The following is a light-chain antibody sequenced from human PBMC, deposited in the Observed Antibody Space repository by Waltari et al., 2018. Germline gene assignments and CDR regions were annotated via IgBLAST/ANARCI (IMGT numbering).Light chain of an antibody. V-gene: IGLV3-25*03. J-gene: IGLJ2*01. CDR3: QSSDSTTTYDI. CDR1: ALPKHY. CDR2: KDT. Sequence: SYELTQPPPVAVSPGPTARTPCPGDALPKHYAYWYQQKSGQAPVLVIYKDTERPSGIPERFSGSSTGTTVTLTISGVQAEDEADYYCQSSDSTTTYDIFGGGTRLTVL.